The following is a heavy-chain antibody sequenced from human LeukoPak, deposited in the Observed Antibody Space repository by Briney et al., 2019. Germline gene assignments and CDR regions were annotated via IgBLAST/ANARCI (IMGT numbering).Heavy chain of an antibody. D-gene: IGHD2-2*02. J-gene: IGHJ6*02. CDR3: ARQCSTSCYTNYYYGMDV. V-gene: IGHV5-51*01. Sequence: GESLKISCKGSGYSFTSYWLGWVRQMPGKGLEWMGIIYPGDSDTRYSPSFQGQVTISADKSISTAYLQWSSLKASDTAMYYCARQCSTSCYTNYYYGMDVWGQGTTVTVSS. CDR2: IYPGDSDT. CDR1: GYSFTSYW.